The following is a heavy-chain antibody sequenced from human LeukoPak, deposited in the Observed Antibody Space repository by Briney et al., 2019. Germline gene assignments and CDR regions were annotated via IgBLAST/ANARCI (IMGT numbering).Heavy chain of an antibody. J-gene: IGHJ4*02. CDR1: GFTFSSYG. CDR3: AKGRHSSGWKSYFDY. Sequence: GGSLRLSCAASGFTFSSYGMHWVRQAPGKGLEWVAVISYDGSNKYYADSVKGRFTISRVNSKNTLYLQMNSLRAEDTAVYYCAKGRHSSGWKSYFDYWGQGTLVTVSS. V-gene: IGHV3-30*18. CDR2: ISYDGSNK. D-gene: IGHD6-19*01.